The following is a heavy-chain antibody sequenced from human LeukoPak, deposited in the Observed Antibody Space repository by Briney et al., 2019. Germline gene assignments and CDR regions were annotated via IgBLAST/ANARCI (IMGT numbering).Heavy chain of an antibody. CDR3: ARGPHAVDY. J-gene: IGHJ4*02. V-gene: IGHV4-59*01. CDR1: GGSISSYY. CDR2: IYYSVTT. Sequence: SETLSLTCTVSGGSISSYYWSWIRQPPGKGLEWIGYIYYSVTTNYNPSLKSRVTISVDTSKNQFSLKLSSVTAADTAVYYCARGPHAVDYWGQGTLVTVSS.